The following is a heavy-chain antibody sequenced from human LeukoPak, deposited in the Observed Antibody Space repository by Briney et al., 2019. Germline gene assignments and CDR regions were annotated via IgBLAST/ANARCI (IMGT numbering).Heavy chain of an antibody. J-gene: IGHJ4*02. CDR3: ARDKMAGAVTGSFFDY. V-gene: IGHV3-7*03. D-gene: IGHD6-19*01. Sequence: GGSLRLSCVASGFTFGKYWMSWVRQAPGKGLEWVASIKQDGSENYYVDSVKGRFTISRDNAKNSLCLQMNSLRVEDTAVYYCARDKMAGAVTGSFFDYWGQGTLVTVSS. CDR2: IKQDGSEN. CDR1: GFTFGKYW.